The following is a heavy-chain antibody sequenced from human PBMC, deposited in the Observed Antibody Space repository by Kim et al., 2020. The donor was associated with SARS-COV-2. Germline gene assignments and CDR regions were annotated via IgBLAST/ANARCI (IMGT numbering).Heavy chain of an antibody. J-gene: IGHJ4*01. V-gene: IGHV3-15*01. CDR1: GFTFSKAW. CDR2: IKTETDGKTT. Sequence: GGSLRLSCVVSGFTFSKAWMSWVRQAPGKGLEWVARIKTETDGKTTDYAAPAKGRFTISRDDSKSTLYLQMNSLRTEDTAVYYCTTLPGYNSDYWGHGTLVTVSS. D-gene: IGHD3-9*01. CDR3: TTLPGYNSDY.